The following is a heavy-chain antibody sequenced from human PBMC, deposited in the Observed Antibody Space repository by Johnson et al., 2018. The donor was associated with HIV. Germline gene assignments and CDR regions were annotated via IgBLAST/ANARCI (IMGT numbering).Heavy chain of an antibody. CDR3: ARERDAFDI. V-gene: IGHV3-23*04. J-gene: IGHJ3*02. CDR2: LSGGAGST. CDR1: GFTVSSNYV. Sequence: QLVESGGGLIQPGGSLRLSCAASGFTVSSNYVLSWVRQAPGKGLEWVSGLSGGAGSTFYADSVKGRFTISRDNSKNTLYLQMNSLRAEDTAVYYCARERDAFDIWGQGTIVTVSS.